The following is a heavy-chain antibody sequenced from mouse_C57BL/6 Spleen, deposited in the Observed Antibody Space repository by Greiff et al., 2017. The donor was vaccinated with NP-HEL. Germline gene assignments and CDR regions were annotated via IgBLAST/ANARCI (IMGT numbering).Heavy chain of an antibody. CDR2: ILPGSGST. CDR1: GYTFTSYD. V-gene: IGHV1-9*01. D-gene: IGHD2-1*01. CDR3: ARRGGNYEDAMDY. Sequence: QVQLKQSGPELVKPGASVKLSCKASGYTFTSYDINWVKQRPGHGLEWIGEILPGSGSTNYNEKFKGKATFTADTSSNTAYMQLSSLTTEDSAIYCCARRGGNYEDAMDYWGQGTSVTVSS. J-gene: IGHJ4*01.